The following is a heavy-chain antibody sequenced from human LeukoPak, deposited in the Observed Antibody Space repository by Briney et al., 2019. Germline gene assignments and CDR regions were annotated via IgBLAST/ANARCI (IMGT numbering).Heavy chain of an antibody. CDR2: MNPNSGNT. Sequence: ASVKVSCKASGYTFTSYGINWVRQATGQGLEWMGWMNPNSGNTGYAQKFQGRVTMTRNTSISTAYMELSSLRSEDTAVYYCARGVDTAMVPHYMDVWGKGTTVTVSS. V-gene: IGHV1-8*01. D-gene: IGHD5-18*01. CDR1: GYTFTSYG. J-gene: IGHJ6*03. CDR3: ARGVDTAMVPHYMDV.